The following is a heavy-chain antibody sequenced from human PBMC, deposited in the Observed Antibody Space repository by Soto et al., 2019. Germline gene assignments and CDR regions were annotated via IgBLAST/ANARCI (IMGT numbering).Heavy chain of an antibody. J-gene: IGHJ3*02. D-gene: IGHD5-12*01. CDR3: ARLTTSSGYETGAFDI. V-gene: IGHV5-51*01. CDR1: GYSFTSYW. Sequence: PGESLKISCKGSGYSFTSYWIGWVRQMPGKGLEWMGIIYPGDSDTRYSPSFQGQVTISADKSISTAYLQWSTLKASDTAMYYCARLTTSSGYETGAFDIWGQGIMVTV. CDR2: IYPGDSDT.